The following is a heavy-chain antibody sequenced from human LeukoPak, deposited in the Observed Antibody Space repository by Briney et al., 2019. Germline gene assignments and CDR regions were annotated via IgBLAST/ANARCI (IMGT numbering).Heavy chain of an antibody. Sequence: GGSLRLSCAASGFTFSSYAMHWVRQAPGKGLEWVAVISYDGSNKYYADSVKGRFTISRDNSKNTLYLQMNSLRAEDTAVYYCARGWGRYCSSTSCYHFDYWGQGTLVTVSS. V-gene: IGHV3-30-3*01. CDR3: ARGWGRYCSSTSCYHFDY. CDR1: GFTFSSYA. J-gene: IGHJ4*02. CDR2: ISYDGSNK. D-gene: IGHD2-2*01.